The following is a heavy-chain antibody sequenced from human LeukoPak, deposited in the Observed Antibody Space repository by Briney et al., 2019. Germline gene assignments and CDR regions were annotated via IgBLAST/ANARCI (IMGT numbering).Heavy chain of an antibody. CDR3: AKDIKVGATPEAFDI. CDR1: GFTFDDYA. D-gene: IGHD1-26*01. J-gene: IGHJ3*02. CDR2: ISWNSGSI. Sequence: GGSLRLSCAASGFTFDDYAMHWVRHAPGKGLEWVSGISWNSGSIGYADSVKGRFTISRDNAKNSLYLQMNRLRAEDTALYYCAKDIKVGATPEAFDIWGQGTMVTVSS. V-gene: IGHV3-9*01.